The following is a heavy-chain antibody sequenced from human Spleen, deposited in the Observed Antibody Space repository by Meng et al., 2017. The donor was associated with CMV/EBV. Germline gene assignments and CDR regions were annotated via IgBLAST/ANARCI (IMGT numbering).Heavy chain of an antibody. CDR2: INHSGST. CDR1: RGSFGDYY. V-gene: IGHV4-34*01. CDR3: ARRKVGDGFDI. J-gene: IGHJ3*02. Sequence: SETLSLTCAVYRGSFGDYYWSWIRQPPGKGLEWIGEINHSGSTTYNPSLKSRVTMSVDTSKNQFSLRLTSVTAVDTAVYYCARRKVGDGFDIWGQGTMVTVSS.